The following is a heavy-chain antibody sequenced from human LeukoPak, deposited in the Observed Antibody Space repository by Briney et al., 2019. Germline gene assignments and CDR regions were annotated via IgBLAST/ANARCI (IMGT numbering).Heavy chain of an antibody. J-gene: IGHJ3*02. Sequence: GGSLRLSCAASGFTFSSYWMHWVRQAPGKGLVWVSRINSDGSSTSYADSVKGRFTISRDNAKNSLYLQMNSLRAEDTAVYYCARDSLVITMVRGLNPNAFDTWGQGTMVTVSS. V-gene: IGHV3-74*01. CDR3: ARDSLVITMVRGLNPNAFDT. D-gene: IGHD3-10*01. CDR2: INSDGSST. CDR1: GFTFSSYW.